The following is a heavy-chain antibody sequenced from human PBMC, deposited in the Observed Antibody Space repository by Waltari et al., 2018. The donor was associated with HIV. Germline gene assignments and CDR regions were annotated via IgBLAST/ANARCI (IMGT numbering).Heavy chain of an antibody. CDR2: INHSGST. Sequence: QVQLQQWGAGLLKPSETLSLTCAVYGGSFSGYSWSWIRQTQGKGLEWIGEINHSGSTNYNPSLKSRVTISVDTSKNQFSLKLSSVTAADTAVYYCARVYYYDSSGSSSDAFDIWGQGTMVTVSS. V-gene: IGHV4-34*01. CDR1: GGSFSGYS. CDR3: ARVYYYDSSGSSSDAFDI. J-gene: IGHJ3*02. D-gene: IGHD3-22*01.